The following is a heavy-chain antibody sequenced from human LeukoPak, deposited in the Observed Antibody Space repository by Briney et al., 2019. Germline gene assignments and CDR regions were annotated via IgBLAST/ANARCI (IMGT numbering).Heavy chain of an antibody. CDR3: AKRRSYSGYDIDY. V-gene: IGHV3-23*01. J-gene: IGHJ4*02. CDR1: GLTFSNYA. Sequence: PGGSLRLSCAASGLTFSNYAMTWVRQAPGKGLEWVSAITATSDTTYYVDSVKGRFTISRDNSKDTLYLQMNSLRAEDTALYYCAKRRSYSGYDIDYWGQGTLVTVSS. D-gene: IGHD5-12*01. CDR2: ITATSDTT.